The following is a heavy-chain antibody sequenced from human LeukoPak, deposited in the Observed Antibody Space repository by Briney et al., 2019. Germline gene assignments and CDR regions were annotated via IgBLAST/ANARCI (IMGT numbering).Heavy chain of an antibody. Sequence: GGSLRLSCAASGFTVSSNYMSWVRQAPGKGLEWVSVIYSGGSTYYADSVKGRFTISRDNSKNTLCLQMNSLRAEDTAVYYCAKEGDYGSGSYSLWYYYYYMDVWGKGTTVTISS. CDR1: GFTVSSNY. CDR3: AKEGDYGSGSYSLWYYYYYMDV. CDR2: IYSGGST. J-gene: IGHJ6*03. V-gene: IGHV3-53*01. D-gene: IGHD3-10*01.